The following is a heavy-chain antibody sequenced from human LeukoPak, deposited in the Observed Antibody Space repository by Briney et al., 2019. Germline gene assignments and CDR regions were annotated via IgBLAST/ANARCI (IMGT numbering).Heavy chain of an antibody. CDR3: ARDEETVAGLNGFEL. D-gene: IGHD6-19*01. J-gene: IGHJ4*02. Sequence: GGSLRLSCAASEFAFSSYSMNWFRQAPGKGPEWVASITSGSKYIFYADSVRGRFTISRDDAENSLFLHMKSLRADDTAVYYCARDEETVAGLNGFELWGQGTLVTVSS. CDR2: ITSGSKYI. V-gene: IGHV3-21*04. CDR1: EFAFSSYS.